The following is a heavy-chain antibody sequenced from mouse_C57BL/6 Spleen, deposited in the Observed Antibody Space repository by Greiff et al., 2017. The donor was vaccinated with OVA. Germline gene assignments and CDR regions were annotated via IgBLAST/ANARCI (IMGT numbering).Heavy chain of an antibody. D-gene: IGHD2-4*01. J-gene: IGHJ2*01. CDR2: INPNYGTT. V-gene: IGHV1-39*01. CDR3: ARRGDYEGYYFDY. CDR1: GYSFTDYN. Sequence: VHVKQSGPELVKPGASVKISCKASGYSFTDYNMNWVKQSNGKSLEWIGVINPNYGTTSYNQKFKGKATLTVDQSSSTAYMQLNSLTSEDSAVYYCARRGDYEGYYFDYWGQGTTLTVSS.